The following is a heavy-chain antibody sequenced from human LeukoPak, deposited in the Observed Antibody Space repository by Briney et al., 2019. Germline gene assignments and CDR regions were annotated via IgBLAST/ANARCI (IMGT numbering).Heavy chain of an antibody. Sequence: SETLSLTCAVYGGSFSGYYWSWIRRPPGKGLEWIGEINHSGSTNYNPSLKSRVTISVDTSKNQFSLKLSSVTAADTAVYYCARGPDYGGNSVGLAYWGQGTLVTVSS. CDR3: ARGPDYGGNSVGLAY. CDR2: INHSGST. CDR1: GGSFSGYY. V-gene: IGHV4-34*01. D-gene: IGHD4-23*01. J-gene: IGHJ4*02.